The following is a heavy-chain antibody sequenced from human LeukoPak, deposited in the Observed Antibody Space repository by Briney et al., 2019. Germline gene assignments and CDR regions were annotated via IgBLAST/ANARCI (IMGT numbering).Heavy chain of an antibody. V-gene: IGHV4-34*01. CDR2: INHSGST. J-gene: IGHJ4*02. Sequence: SETLSLTCTVSGGSISSYYWSWIRQPPGKGLEWIGEINHSGSTNYNPSLKSRVTISVDTSKNQFSLKLSSVTAADTAVYYCARFPIGYCSGGSCYNYWGQGTLVTVSS. CDR1: GGSISSYY. CDR3: ARFPIGYCSGGSCYNY. D-gene: IGHD2-15*01.